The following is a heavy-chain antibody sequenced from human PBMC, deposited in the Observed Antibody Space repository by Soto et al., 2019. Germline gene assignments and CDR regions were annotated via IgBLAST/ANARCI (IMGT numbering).Heavy chain of an antibody. CDR2: IKPNSGGT. J-gene: IGHJ6*02. V-gene: IGHV1-2*04. CDR1: GYTFTGYY. Sequence: GSSVKASCKASGYTFTGYYMHWVRHAPGQEIEWMGWIKPNSGGTNYAQKFQGWVTMTRDTSISTAYMELSRLRSDDTAVYYCARALIAVAYQWAGHYYYGIYVCGQGTTVTVSS. CDR3: ARALIAVAYQWAGHYYYGIYV. D-gene: IGHD6-19*01.